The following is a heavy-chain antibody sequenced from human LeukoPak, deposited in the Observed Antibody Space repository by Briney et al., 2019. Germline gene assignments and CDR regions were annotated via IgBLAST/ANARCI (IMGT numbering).Heavy chain of an antibody. CDR3: AREGYYGSGSYQEEGYFDY. V-gene: IGHV4-61*02. Sequence: PSQTLSLTCTVSGDSISSGSYYWSWIRQPAGKGLEWIGRIYTSGSTNYNPSLKSRVTMSVDTSKNQFSLKLSSVTAADTAVYYCAREGYYGSGSYQEEGYFDYWGQGTLVTVSS. CDR2: IYTSGST. CDR1: GDSISSGSYY. J-gene: IGHJ4*02. D-gene: IGHD3-10*01.